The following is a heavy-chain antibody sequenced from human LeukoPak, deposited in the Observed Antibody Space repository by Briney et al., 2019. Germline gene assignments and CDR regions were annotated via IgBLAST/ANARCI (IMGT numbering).Heavy chain of an antibody. CDR3: ARGYSGYDLDY. CDR1: GFTFSSYW. CDR2: INSDGSST. D-gene: IGHD5-12*01. J-gene: IGHJ4*02. Sequence: PGGPLRLSCAASGFTFSSYWMHWVRQAPGKGLVWVSRINSDGSSTSYADSVKGRFTISRDNAKNTLYLQMNSLRAEDTAVYYCARGYSGYDLDYWGQGTLVTVSS. V-gene: IGHV3-74*01.